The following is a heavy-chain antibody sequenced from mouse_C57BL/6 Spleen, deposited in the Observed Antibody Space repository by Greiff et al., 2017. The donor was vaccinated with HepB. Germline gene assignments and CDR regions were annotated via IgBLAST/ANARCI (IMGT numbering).Heavy chain of an antibody. Sequence: RVEPGASVKIPCKASGYTFTDYNMDWVKQSHGKSLEWIGDINPNNGGTIYNQKFKGKATLTVDKSSSTAYMELRSLTSEDTAVYYCARVDYDVPWFAYWGQGTLVTVSA. D-gene: IGHD2-4*01. V-gene: IGHV1-18*01. J-gene: IGHJ3*01. CDR2: INPNNGGT. CDR1: GYTFTDYN. CDR3: ARVDYDVPWFAY.